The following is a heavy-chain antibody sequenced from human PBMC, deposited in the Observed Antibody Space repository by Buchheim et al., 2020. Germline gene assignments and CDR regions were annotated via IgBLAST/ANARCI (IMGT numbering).Heavy chain of an antibody. V-gene: IGHV3-23*01. Sequence: EVQLLESGGGLVQPGGSLRLSCAASGFTFSSWAMTWVRQAPGKGLEWVSSFGTGDDTYYADSVKGRFTVSRANSKNTLYLQMNSLRAEDTAMYYCTRTTVIEHWGQGTL. CDR3: TRTTVIEH. CDR1: GFTFSSWA. D-gene: IGHD1-14*01. CDR2: SFGTGDDT. J-gene: IGHJ4*02.